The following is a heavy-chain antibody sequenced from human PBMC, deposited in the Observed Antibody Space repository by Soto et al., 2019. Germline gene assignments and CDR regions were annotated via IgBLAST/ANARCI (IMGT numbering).Heavy chain of an antibody. D-gene: IGHD1-26*01. CDR3: GRVDSATFYYFRY. V-gene: IGHV3-23*01. CDR2: ISGSGGST. Sequence: PGGSLRLSCAASGFIFSSYAMSWVRQAPGKGLEWVSAISGSGGSTYYADSVKSRLTITKDTSKAQVVLTLTNMDPVDTGTYYCGRVDSATFYYFRYWGQGTLVTVSS. J-gene: IGHJ4*02. CDR1: GFIFSSYA.